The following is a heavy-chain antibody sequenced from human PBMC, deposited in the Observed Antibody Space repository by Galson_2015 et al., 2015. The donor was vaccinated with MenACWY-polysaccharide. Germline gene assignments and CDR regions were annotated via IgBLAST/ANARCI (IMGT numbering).Heavy chain of an antibody. V-gene: IGHV1-18*01. Sequence: SVKDSCKASGYNFNTFAITWVRQAPGQGLEWMGWIGGYNGNTNYAHQLQGRVIMTTDTSTSTAYMELRGLRSDNTAVYYCARLVWPGALSSDYYYGMYVWGQGTTVTVSS. CDR1: GYNFNTFA. J-gene: IGHJ6*02. D-gene: IGHD1-1*01. CDR2: IGGYNGNT. CDR3: ARLVWPGALSSDYYYGMYV.